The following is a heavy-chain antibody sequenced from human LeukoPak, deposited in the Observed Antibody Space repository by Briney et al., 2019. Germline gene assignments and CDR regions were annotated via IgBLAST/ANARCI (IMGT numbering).Heavy chain of an antibody. V-gene: IGHV3-30-3*01. J-gene: IGHJ5*02. CDR3: ASISVGAAMRFDP. CDR2: ISYDGSNK. D-gene: IGHD1-26*01. CDR1: GFTFSSYA. Sequence: PGRSLRLSCAASGFTFSSYAMHWVRQAPGKGLEWVAVISYDGSNKYYADSVEGRFTISRDNSKNTLYLQMNSLRAEDTAVYYCASISVGAAMRFDPWGQGTLVTVSS.